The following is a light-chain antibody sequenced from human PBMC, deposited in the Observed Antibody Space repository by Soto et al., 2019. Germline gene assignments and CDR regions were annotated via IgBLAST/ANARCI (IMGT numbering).Light chain of an antibody. CDR3: HQYGISQYT. Sequence: EIVLTQSPGTLSLSPGERATLSCRASQSVHSNYLAWYQHKPGQAPRLLIYGTSSRVTGIPDRFSGSGSGTNFNLTIGRLEPADFAVYYCHQYGISQYTFGQGTKLDIK. J-gene: IGKJ2*01. CDR2: GTS. V-gene: IGKV3-20*01. CDR1: QSVHSNY.